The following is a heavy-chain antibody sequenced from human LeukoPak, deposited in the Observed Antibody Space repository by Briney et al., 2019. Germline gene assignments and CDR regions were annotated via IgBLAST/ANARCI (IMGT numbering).Heavy chain of an antibody. CDR1: GFTFSDYF. CDR2: IDSSGTI. CDR3: ANGDGPDSLLDY. J-gene: IGHJ4*02. D-gene: IGHD3-10*01. Sequence: TGGSLRLSCAASGFTFSDYFMSWIRQGPGKGLEWVSHIDSSGTIYYADSVKGRATISRDNAKNSLYLQMNSLRAEDTAVYYCANGDGPDSLLDYWGQGTLVTVSS. V-gene: IGHV3-11*04.